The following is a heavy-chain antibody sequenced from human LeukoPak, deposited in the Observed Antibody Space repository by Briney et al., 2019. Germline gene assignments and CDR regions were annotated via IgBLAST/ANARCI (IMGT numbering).Heavy chain of an antibody. D-gene: IGHD5-12*01. CDR1: GYTFTGYY. J-gene: IGHJ6*03. CDR2: INPNSGGT. Sequence: ASVKVSCKASGYTFTGYYMHWVRQVPGQGLERMGWINPNSGGTNYAQKFQGRVTMTRDTSISTAYMELSRLRSDDTAVYYCARDGGYDRYYYYYMDVWGKGTTVTVSS. CDR3: ARDGGYDRYYYYYMDV. V-gene: IGHV1-2*02.